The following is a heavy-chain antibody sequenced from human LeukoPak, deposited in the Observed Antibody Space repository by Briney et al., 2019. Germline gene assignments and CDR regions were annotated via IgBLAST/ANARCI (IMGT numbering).Heavy chain of an antibody. V-gene: IGHV3-23*01. CDR1: GSTLRNNI. D-gene: IGHD2-2*01. Sequence: GGSLRLSCTASGSTLRNNIMTWVRQAPGKGLEWVSSLSFIDDSTYYADSVKGRFTISRDTSKSTLFLQMNSLRAEDTGVYYCGREGYTSGYAGAFDTWGQGTMVTVSS. CDR2: LSFIDDST. J-gene: IGHJ3*02. CDR3: GREGYTSGYAGAFDT.